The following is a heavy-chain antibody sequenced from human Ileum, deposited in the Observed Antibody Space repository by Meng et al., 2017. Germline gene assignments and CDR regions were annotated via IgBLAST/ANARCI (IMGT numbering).Heavy chain of an antibody. CDR3: SRTSYYDNSGYYPG. V-gene: IGHV4-34*01. D-gene: IGHD3-22*01. CDR2: INHSGST. CDR1: GGSFSGYY. J-gene: IGHJ4*02. Sequence: VQLMSWGARLLMPSENLSVACAVYGGSFSGYYSSWIRQPPGKGLEWIGEINHSGSTNYNSSLKSRVTISVDTSKNQFSLKLSSVTAADTAVYYCSRTSYYDNSGYYPGWGQGTLVTVSS.